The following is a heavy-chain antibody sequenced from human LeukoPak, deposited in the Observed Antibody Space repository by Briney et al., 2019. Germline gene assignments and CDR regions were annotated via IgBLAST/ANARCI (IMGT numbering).Heavy chain of an antibody. J-gene: IGHJ6*03. CDR2: ISGSGGST. Sequence: PGGSLRLSCAASGFTFSSYAMSWVRQAPGKGLEWVSAISGSGGSTYYADSVKGRFTISRDNSKNTLYLQMNSLRAEDTAVYYCAKVRSIAAAGTDYYMDVWGKGTTVTVSS. CDR3: AKVRSIAAAGTDYYMDV. V-gene: IGHV3-23*01. D-gene: IGHD6-13*01. CDR1: GFTFSSYA.